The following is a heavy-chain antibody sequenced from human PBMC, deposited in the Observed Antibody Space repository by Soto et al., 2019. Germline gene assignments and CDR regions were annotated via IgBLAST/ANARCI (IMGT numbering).Heavy chain of an antibody. J-gene: IGHJ5*02. Sequence: EVQLLESGGGLVQPGGSLRLSCTASGFTFSSHAMTWVRQAPGKGLEWVSGLSDSGISIYYADSVKDRLTISRDNSKNTLYLRVPPLGAEDTAVEYCAKVSSSWYAGFFDLWGQGTLVTVSS. CDR3: AKVSSSWYAGFFDL. D-gene: IGHD6-13*01. V-gene: IGHV3-23*01. CDR1: GFTFSSHA. CDR2: LSDSGISI.